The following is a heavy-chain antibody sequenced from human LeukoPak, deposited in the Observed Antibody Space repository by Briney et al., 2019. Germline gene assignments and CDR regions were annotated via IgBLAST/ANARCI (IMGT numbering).Heavy chain of an antibody. CDR3: ARLTGGIYTAMVNGIDY. CDR2: ISDDGSYT. Sequence: GGSLRLSCAASGFSFSSHWVHWVRQAPGKGLVWVSRISDDGSYTSNVDSVKGRFTISRDNVNNMLYLHMNSLRAEDTAVYYCARLTGGIYTAMVNGIDYWGQGTLVTVSS. CDR1: GFSFSSHW. D-gene: IGHD5-18*01. V-gene: IGHV3-74*01. J-gene: IGHJ4*02.